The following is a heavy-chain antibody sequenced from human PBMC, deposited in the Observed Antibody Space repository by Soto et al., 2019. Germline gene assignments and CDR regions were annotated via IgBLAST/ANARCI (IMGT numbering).Heavy chain of an antibody. CDR1: RGSASTSSHY. Sequence: QVQLQESGPGLVKPSETLSLTCTVSRGSASTSSHYWSWIRQSPGKGLEWIGYIYYTGSTNYSPSLRSRVTMSIDTSNNQLSLKLRSVTAADTAVYYCASLLRDGYRMNAFDVWGQGTLVTVSS. D-gene: IGHD2-21*01. CDR2: IYYTGST. J-gene: IGHJ3*01. V-gene: IGHV4-61*01. CDR3: ASLLRDGYRMNAFDV.